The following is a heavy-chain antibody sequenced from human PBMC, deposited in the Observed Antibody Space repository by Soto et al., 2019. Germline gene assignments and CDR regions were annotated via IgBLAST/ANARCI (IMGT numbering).Heavy chain of an antibody. CDR1: GGSFSDTY. J-gene: IGHJ4*02. CDR3: ARVQHPAYFDY. Sequence: SETLSLTCAVYGGSFSDTYWNWFRQPPGKGLEWIGEINHNTNTIYNPDTSKNQFSLHLSSVTPEDTAVYYCARVQHPAYFDYWGQGTPVTVSS. CDR2: INHNTNT. V-gene: IGHV4-34*01. D-gene: IGHD3-10*01.